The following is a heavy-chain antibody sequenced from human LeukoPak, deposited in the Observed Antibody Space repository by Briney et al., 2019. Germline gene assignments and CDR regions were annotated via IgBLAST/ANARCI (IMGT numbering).Heavy chain of an antibody. CDR3: ARELAMEQLQNLFDL. J-gene: IGHJ1*01. Sequence: GGSLRLSCAASGFTFSSYDMHWVRQAPGKGLEWVADIKCDGRKKYYADSVKGRFTISRDNSKNTLYLQRTGRRAEGRVLFYGARELAMEQLQNLFDLGGQGTLVTVP. CDR1: GFTFSSYD. D-gene: IGHD6-13*01. V-gene: IGHV3-30*04. CDR2: IKCDGRKK.